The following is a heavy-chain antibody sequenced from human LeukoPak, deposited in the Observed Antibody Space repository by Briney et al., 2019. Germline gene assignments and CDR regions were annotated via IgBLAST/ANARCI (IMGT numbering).Heavy chain of an antibody. CDR1: GYTFTSYG. J-gene: IGHJ3*02. D-gene: IGHD1-26*01. CDR3: ARDAQWEPTYDAFDI. Sequence: RASVNVSCKASGYTFTSYGISWVRQAPGQGLEWMGWISAYNGNTNYAQKLQGRVTMTTDTSTSTAYMELRSLRSDDTAVYYCARDAQWEPTYDAFDIWGQGTMVTVSS. CDR2: ISAYNGNT. V-gene: IGHV1-18*01.